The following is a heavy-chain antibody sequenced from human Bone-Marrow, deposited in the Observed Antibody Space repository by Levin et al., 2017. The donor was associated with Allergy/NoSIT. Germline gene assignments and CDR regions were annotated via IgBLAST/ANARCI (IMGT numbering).Heavy chain of an antibody. CDR2: ISYDGSNK. CDR3: AKCPRLISYYDILTGYVWDGMDV. J-gene: IGHJ6*02. D-gene: IGHD3-9*01. Sequence: QPGGSLRLSCAASGFTFSSYGMHWVRQAPGKGLEWVAVISYDGSNKYYADSVKGRFTISRDNSKNTLYLQMNSLRAEDTAVYYCAKCPRLISYYDILTGYVWDGMDVWGQGTTVTVSS. V-gene: IGHV3-30*18. CDR1: GFTFSSYG.